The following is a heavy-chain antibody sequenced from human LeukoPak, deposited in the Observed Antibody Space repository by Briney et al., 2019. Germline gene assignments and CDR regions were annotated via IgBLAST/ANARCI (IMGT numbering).Heavy chain of an antibody. Sequence: GGSLRLSCAASGFTFSSYALTWVRQAPGKGLKWVSSISNSGGYIYYADSVKGRFAISRDSSKNTVYLQMSSLRAEDTAVYYCAKLGKAGDHHDAFDIWGQGTMVTVSS. CDR3: AKLGKAGDHHDAFDI. CDR1: GFTFSSYA. CDR2: ISNSGGYI. J-gene: IGHJ3*02. V-gene: IGHV3-23*01. D-gene: IGHD7-27*01.